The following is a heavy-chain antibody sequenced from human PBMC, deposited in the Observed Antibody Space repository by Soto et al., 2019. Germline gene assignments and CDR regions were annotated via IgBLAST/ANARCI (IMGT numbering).Heavy chain of an antibody. CDR2: IIPIFGTA. D-gene: IGHD2-8*01. Sequence: QVQLVQSGAEVKKPGSSVKVSCKASGGTFSSYAISWVRQAPGQGLEWMGGIIPIFGTANYAQKFQGRVTITADESTSTAYMELSSLRSEDTAVYYCARGPGLGVLMVYAPKWFDPWGQGTLVTVSS. CDR1: GGTFSSYA. CDR3: ARGPGLGVLMVYAPKWFDP. J-gene: IGHJ5*02. V-gene: IGHV1-69*12.